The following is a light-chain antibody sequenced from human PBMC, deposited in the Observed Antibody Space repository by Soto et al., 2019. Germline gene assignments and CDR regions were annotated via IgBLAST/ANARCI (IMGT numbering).Light chain of an antibody. Sequence: QSVLTQPASVSGSPGQSITISCTGTSSDVGGYNYVSWYQQHPGKAPKLMIYEVSNRPSGVSSRFSGSKSGNTASLTISGLQAEDEAYYYCSSYTSSSTLYVFGTGTKLTVL. V-gene: IGLV2-14*01. CDR3: SSYTSSSTLYV. CDR1: SSDVGGYNY. J-gene: IGLJ1*01. CDR2: EVS.